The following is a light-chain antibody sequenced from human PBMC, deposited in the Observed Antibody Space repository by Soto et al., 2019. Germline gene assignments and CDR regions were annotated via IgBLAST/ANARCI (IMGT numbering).Light chain of an antibody. CDR1: QSVSSNY. J-gene: IGKJ1*01. CDR3: QQYGSSPWT. Sequence: EIVLTPSPGTLSLSPVERATFSCRASQSVSSNYLAWYQQKPGQAPRLLIYDASNRATGIPDRFSGSGSGTDFTLTISRLEPEDFAVYYCQQYGSSPWTFGQGTKVDIK. V-gene: IGKV3-20*01. CDR2: DAS.